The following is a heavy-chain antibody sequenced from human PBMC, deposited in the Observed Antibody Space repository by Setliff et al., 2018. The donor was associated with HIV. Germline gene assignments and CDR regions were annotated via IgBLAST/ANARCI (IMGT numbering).Heavy chain of an antibody. CDR1: GGSISGYY. Sequence: PSETLSLTCTVSGGSISGYYWSWIRQPPGKGLEWIGEIIHSGSTNYNPSLKSRVTISVDTSKNQFSLKLSSVTAADTAVYYCARRSGWSLDYWGQGTLVTVSS. J-gene: IGHJ4*02. CDR2: IIHSGST. D-gene: IGHD6-19*01. V-gene: IGHV4-34*12. CDR3: ARRSGWSLDY.